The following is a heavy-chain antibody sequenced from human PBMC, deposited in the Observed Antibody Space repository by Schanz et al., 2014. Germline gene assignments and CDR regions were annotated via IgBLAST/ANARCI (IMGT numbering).Heavy chain of an antibody. J-gene: IGHJ6*02. CDR3: ASSGVEV. Sequence: EVQLVESGGGLVKPGGSLRLSCAASGFTFNNFGMNWVRHDPGKGLERVSCITGGSTTYTYYADSVRGRFTLSRDNAKRSVYLQMNSLRAEDTAVYYCASSGVEVWGQGTKVTVS. V-gene: IGHV3-21*01. CDR1: GFTFNNFG. CDR2: ITGGSTTYT. D-gene: IGHD3-10*01.